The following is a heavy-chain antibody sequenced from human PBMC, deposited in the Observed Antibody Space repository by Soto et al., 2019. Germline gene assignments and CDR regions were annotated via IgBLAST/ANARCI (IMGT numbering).Heavy chain of an antibody. CDR3: TTDAAIV. J-gene: IGHJ4*02. D-gene: IGHD1-26*01. CDR2: IKSISDGGTT. Sequence: EVQLVESGGGLVKPGGSLRLSCAASGFTFSNAWMSWVRQAPGKGLEWVGGIKSISDGGTTDYAAPVKGRVTISRDDSKNTLYLQMNSLKTEDTAVYFCTTDAAIVWGQGTLVTVSS. V-gene: IGHV3-15*01. CDR1: GFTFSNAW.